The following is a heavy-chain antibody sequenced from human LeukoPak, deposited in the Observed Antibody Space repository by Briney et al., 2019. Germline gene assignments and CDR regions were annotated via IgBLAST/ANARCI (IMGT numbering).Heavy chain of an antibody. V-gene: IGHV3-21*01. D-gene: IGHD3-22*01. Sequence: GGSLRLSCAASGFTFSSYSMNWVRQAPGKGLEWVSSITSSSSYIHYADSVKGRFTISRDNAKNSLYLQMNSLRAEDTAVYYCARASDYDSSGYYQYYYYGMDVWGQGTTVTVSS. CDR3: ARASDYDSSGYYQYYYYGMDV. CDR1: GFTFSSYS. CDR2: ITSSSSYI. J-gene: IGHJ6*02.